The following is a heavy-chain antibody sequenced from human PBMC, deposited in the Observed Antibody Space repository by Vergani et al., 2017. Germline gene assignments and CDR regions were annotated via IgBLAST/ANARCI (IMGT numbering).Heavy chain of an antibody. Sequence: QLQLQESGPGLVKPSETLSLTCTVSGGSISSSSYYWGWIRQPPGRGLEWIGSIYYSGSTYYNPSLKSRVTISVDTSKNQFSLKLSSVTAADTAVYYCARRGDFWSGYGFDYRGQGTLVTVSS. J-gene: IGHJ4*02. CDR2: IYYSGST. V-gene: IGHV4-39*01. D-gene: IGHD3-3*01. CDR3: ARRGDFWSGYGFDY. CDR1: GGSISSSSYY.